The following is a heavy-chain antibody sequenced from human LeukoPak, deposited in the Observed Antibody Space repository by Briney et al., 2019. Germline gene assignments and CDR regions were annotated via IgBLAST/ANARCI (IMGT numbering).Heavy chain of an antibody. CDR2: IKQDGSEI. D-gene: IGHD3-3*01. V-gene: IGHV3-7*01. Sequence: GGSLRLSCVVSGFTFNNYWMSWVRQAPGKGLEWVATIKQDGSEIYYVDSVKGRFTISRDNAKNSLYLQMNSLRAEDTAVYYCARGFLEWLLYYYYYMDVWGKGTTVTVSS. CDR1: GFTFNNYW. J-gene: IGHJ6*03. CDR3: ARGFLEWLLYYYYYMDV.